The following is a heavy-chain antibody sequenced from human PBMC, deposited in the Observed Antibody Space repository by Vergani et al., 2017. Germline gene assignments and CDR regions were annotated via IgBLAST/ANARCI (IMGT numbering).Heavy chain of an antibody. V-gene: IGHV3-30*18. Sequence: QVQLVESGGGVVQPGRSLRLSCAASGFTFSSYRMHWVRQAPGKGLEWVAVISYDGSNKYYADSVKGRFTISRDTSKNTLYLQMNSLRAEDTAVYYCAKDLMGLRYCSSTSCYALSLDVWGK. D-gene: IGHD2-2*01. CDR3: AKDLMGLRYCSSTSCYALSLDV. CDR1: GFTFSSYR. J-gene: IGHJ6*03. CDR2: ISYDGSNK.